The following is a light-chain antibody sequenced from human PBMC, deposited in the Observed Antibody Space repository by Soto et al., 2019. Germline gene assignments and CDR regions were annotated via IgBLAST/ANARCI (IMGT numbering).Light chain of an antibody. CDR3: QQLNSYPLT. J-gene: IGKJ4*01. CDR2: AAS. Sequence: DIQLTQSPSFLSASVGDRLTITCPASQAISSYLAWYQQKPGKATRLLIYAASTLQRGVPSRFSGGRFGTEFTLTISSLQPEDFCTYYCQQLNSYPLTCGGGTKVEIK. CDR1: QAISSY. V-gene: IGKV1-9*01.